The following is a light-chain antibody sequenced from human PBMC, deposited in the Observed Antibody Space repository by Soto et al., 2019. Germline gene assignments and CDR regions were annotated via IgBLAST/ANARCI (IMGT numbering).Light chain of an antibody. CDR2: GAS. CDR1: QSVSSN. Sequence: EILMTQSPATLSVSPGERATLSCRASQSVSSNLAWYQQKPGQAPRLLIYGASTRATGIPARLSGSGSGTDFTLTIRSLEPEDFAVYYCQQRSNSWTFGQGTKVDIK. CDR3: QQRSNSWT. J-gene: IGKJ1*01. V-gene: IGKV3-15*01.